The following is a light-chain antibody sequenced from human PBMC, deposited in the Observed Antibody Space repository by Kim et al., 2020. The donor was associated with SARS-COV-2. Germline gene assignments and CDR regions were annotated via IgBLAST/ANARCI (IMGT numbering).Light chain of an antibody. CDR2: YAS. CDR3: HQTSRLPIT. Sequence: VTPNETVAITCRASQNIDNALHWYQQKPEQSPKLLIKYASQSFSGVPSRFRGSGSGTEFTLTIDSLEPGDIATYFCHQTSRLPITFGQGTRLEIK. J-gene: IGKJ5*01. CDR1: QNIDNA. V-gene: IGKV6-21*01.